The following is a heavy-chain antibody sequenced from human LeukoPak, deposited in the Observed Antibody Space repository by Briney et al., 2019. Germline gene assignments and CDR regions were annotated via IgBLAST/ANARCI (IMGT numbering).Heavy chain of an antibody. D-gene: IGHD5-18*01. J-gene: IGHJ4*02. CDR3: AREGVTDTAMAFDY. V-gene: IGHV3-33*01. CDR1: GFTFSSYG. Sequence: GGSLRLSCAASGFTFSSYGMHWVRQAPGKGLEWVAVIWYDGSNKYYADSVKGRFTISRDNSKNTLYLQMNSLRAEDTAVYYCAREGVTDTAMAFDYWGQGTLVTVSS. CDR2: IWYDGSNK.